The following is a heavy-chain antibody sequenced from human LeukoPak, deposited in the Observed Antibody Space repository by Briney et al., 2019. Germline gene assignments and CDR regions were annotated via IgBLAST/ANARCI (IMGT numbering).Heavy chain of an antibody. V-gene: IGHV3-20*04. D-gene: IGHD3-10*01. CDR3: AKVMKGSERLTMVRGVIIKTAGLYYMDV. J-gene: IGHJ6*03. CDR2: INWNDGST. CDR1: GFTFDDYG. Sequence: GGSLRLSCAASGFTFDDYGMSWVRQAPGKGVEWVTGINWNDGSTGYADSVKGRFTIARDNSKNTVYLQMNSLRAEDTAVYYCAKVMKGSERLTMVRGVIIKTAGLYYMDVWGKGTTVTVPS.